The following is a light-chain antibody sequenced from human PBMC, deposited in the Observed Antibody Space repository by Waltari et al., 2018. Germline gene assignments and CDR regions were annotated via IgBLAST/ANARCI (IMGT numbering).Light chain of an antibody. CDR2: NPN. V-gene: IGLV7-43*01. Sequence: QAVVTQEPSLTVSPGGTVTLTCASSTGTVTSSSYPNWFQQRSGETPRSLIYNPNNKHPWTPARFSGSLRGGKAALTVSGVQPEDEADYYCRFYYSGFWVFGGGTKLTVL. CDR1: TGTVTSSSY. J-gene: IGLJ3*02. CDR3: RFYYSGFWV.